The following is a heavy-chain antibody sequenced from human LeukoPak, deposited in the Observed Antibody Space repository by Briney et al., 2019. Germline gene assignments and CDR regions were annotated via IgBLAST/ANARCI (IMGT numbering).Heavy chain of an antibody. CDR3: ARGTTIFGVVIVYGPIYFDY. CDR2: IKKAGIVK. V-gene: IGHV3-7*01. D-gene: IGHD3-3*01. J-gene: IGHJ4*02. Sequence: PGGSLRLSCAASGFTFSSYWMSWVRQAPGKGLRWLANIKKAGIVKYYVDSVKGRFTISRDNAKNSLYLQMNSLRAEDTAVYYCARGTTIFGVVIVYGPIYFDYWGQGTLVTVSS. CDR1: GFTFSSYW.